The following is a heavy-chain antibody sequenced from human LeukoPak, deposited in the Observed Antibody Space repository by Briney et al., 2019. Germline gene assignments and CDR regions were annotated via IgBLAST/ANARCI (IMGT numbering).Heavy chain of an antibody. J-gene: IGHJ3*02. Sequence: PSETLSLTCTVSGASISTYYWSWIRQSPGKGLEGMGYLFSRGSPNYNPSLKRRVTISVDTSKNHFSLTLSSVTAADTAVYYCARLQPNSGEWAFDIWGQGTMVTVSS. CDR1: GASISTYY. CDR3: ARLQPNSGEWAFDI. CDR2: LFSRGSP. D-gene: IGHD1-1*01. V-gene: IGHV4-59*01.